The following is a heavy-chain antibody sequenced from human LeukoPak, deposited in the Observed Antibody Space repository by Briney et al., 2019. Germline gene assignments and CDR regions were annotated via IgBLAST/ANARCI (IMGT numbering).Heavy chain of an antibody. D-gene: IGHD5-24*01. CDR3: ARAVDMATNPYYYHYYYMDV. CDR1: GASISRYY. Sequence: SETLSLTCTASGASISRYYWSWIRQPAGKGLEWIGRIYTSGSTNYKPSLKSRVTMSVATSKNQFSLKLSTVTAADTAVYYCARAVDMATNPYYYHYYYMDVWGKGTTVTVSS. CDR2: IYTSGST. J-gene: IGHJ6*03. V-gene: IGHV4-4*07.